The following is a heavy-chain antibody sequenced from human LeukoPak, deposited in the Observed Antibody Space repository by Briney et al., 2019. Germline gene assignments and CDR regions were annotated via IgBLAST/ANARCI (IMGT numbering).Heavy chain of an antibody. D-gene: IGHD3-16*02. V-gene: IGHV4-61*02. CDR2: IYTSGST. J-gene: IGHJ4*02. CDR3: AREKITFGGVIVPQYYFDY. CDR1: AGSISSGSYY. Sequence: PSHTLSLTCTVSAGSISSGSYYSSWIRQPAGKGLEWIGRIYTSGSTNYNPSLKSRVTISVDTSKNQFSLKLSSVTAADTAVYYCAREKITFGGVIVPQYYFDYWGQGTLVTVSS.